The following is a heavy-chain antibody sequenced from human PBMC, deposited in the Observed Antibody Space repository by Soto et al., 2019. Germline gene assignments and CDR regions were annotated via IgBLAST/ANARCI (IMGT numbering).Heavy chain of an antibody. CDR1: GFIFSTYS. V-gene: IGHV3-30*03. CDR2: TTFDGINK. Sequence: QVQLVESGGGVVQPGRSLRLSCAASGFIFSTYSIHWVRQAPGKGLEWVAVTTFDGINKYNADSVKGRFTISRDASKKTVYLQMNSLTTEDTAEYLCARETDGMDVWGQGTTVTVSS. J-gene: IGHJ6*02. CDR3: ARETDGMDV.